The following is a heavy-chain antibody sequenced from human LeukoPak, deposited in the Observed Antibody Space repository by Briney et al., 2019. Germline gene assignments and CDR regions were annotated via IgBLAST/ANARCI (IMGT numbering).Heavy chain of an antibody. CDR1: GFTFSSYS. CDR3: ARDRIPGGAAFDY. J-gene: IGHJ4*02. D-gene: IGHD2-15*01. Sequence: GGSLRLSCAASGFTFSSYSMNWVRQAPGKGLVWVSSISSSSSYIYYADSVKGRFTISRDNAKNSLYLQMNSLRADDTAVYYCARDRIPGGAAFDYWGQGTLVTVSS. CDR2: ISSSSSYI. V-gene: IGHV3-21*01.